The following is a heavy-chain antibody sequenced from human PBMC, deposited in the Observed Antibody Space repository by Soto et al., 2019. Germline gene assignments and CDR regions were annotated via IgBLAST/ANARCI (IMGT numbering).Heavy chain of an antibody. V-gene: IGHV3-21*01. J-gene: IGHJ6*03. CDR1: GFTFSSYS. CDR3: ARDHGYKDAADPDYYYYYMDV. Sequence: GGSLRLSCAASGFTFSSYSMNWVRQAPGKGLEWVSSISSSSSYIYYADSVKGRFTISRDNAKNSLYLQMNSLRAEDTAVYYCARDHGYKDAADPDYYYYYMDVWGKGTTVTVSS. CDR2: ISSSSSYI. D-gene: IGHD5-18*01.